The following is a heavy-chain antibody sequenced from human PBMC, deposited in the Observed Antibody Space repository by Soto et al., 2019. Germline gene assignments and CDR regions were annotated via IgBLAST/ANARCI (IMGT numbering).Heavy chain of an antibody. J-gene: IGHJ5*02. CDR1: TFSMYS. Sequence: EVQVVESGGGLVKPGGSLRLSCNFTFSMYSMNWVRQAPGKGLEWVASISSGSAFIKYADSVKGRFSISRDNAKNSVSLQMNSLRAEDTAMYYCTRDQGGSDDSGFDPWGRGTLVTGSS. D-gene: IGHD1-26*01. CDR3: TRDQGGSDDSGFDP. V-gene: IGHV3-21*01. CDR2: ISSGSAFI.